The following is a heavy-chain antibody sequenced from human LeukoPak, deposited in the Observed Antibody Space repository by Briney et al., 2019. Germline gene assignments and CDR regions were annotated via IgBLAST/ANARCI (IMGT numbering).Heavy chain of an antibody. CDR3: ARAFGLTDY. CDR2: IYSGGTT. D-gene: IGHD3/OR15-3a*01. V-gene: IGHV3-53*01. Sequence: GGSLRLSCAASGITVSSNYMSWVRQPPGKGLEWVSIIYSGGTTYYADSVQGRFTISRDNSKNTVYLQMNSLRVEDTAVYYCARAFGLTDYWGQGTLATVSS. CDR1: GITVSSNY. J-gene: IGHJ4*02.